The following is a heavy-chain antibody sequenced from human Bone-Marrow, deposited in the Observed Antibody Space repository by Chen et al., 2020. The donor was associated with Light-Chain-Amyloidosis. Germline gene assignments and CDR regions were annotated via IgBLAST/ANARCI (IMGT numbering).Heavy chain of an antibody. CDR1: GGSLSGYY. D-gene: IGHD3-3*01. J-gene: IGHJ6*03. CDR2: INHSGDT. Sequence: QVQLQQWGAGLLKPSETLSLTCGVYGGSLSGYYWRWIRQSPWKGLEWIGEINHSGDTKYNTSLRGRVTISVDTSKNQFSLKLRSVTAAETAVYYCARRIFGIVRTAYSYYMGVWGKGTTVTVSS. CDR3: ARRIFGIVRTAYSYYMGV. V-gene: IGHV4-34*01.